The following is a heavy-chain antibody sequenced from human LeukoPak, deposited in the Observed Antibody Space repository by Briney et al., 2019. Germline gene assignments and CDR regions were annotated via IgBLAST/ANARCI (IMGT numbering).Heavy chain of an antibody. J-gene: IGHJ4*02. D-gene: IGHD2-15*01. CDR3: ARESPGEVGPSAFDY. CDR1: GGTFSSYA. CDR2: IIPIFGTA. V-gene: IGHV1-69*13. Sequence: SVKVSCKASGGTFSSYAISWVRLAPGQGLEWMGGIIPIFGTANYAQKFQGRVTITADESTSTAYMELSSLRSEDTAVYYCARESPGEVGPSAFDYWGQGTLVTVSS.